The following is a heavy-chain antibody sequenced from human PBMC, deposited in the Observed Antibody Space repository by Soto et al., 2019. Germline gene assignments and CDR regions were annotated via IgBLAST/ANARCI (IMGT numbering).Heavy chain of an antibody. CDR1: GYNFISSY. V-gene: IGHV1-46*03. CDR2: INTSGGST. CDR3: ARATTLVRGVPDY. J-gene: IGHJ4*02. D-gene: IGHD3-10*01. Sequence: ASVKVSCKASGYNFISSYMHWVRQAPGQGLEWLGIINTSGGSTTYSQKFQGRVTVTRDTSTSTVYMELSGLTSEDTAVYYCARATTLVRGVPDYWGQGTLVTVSS.